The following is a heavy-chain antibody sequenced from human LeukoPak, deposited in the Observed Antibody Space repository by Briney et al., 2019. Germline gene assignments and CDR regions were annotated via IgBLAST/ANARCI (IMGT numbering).Heavy chain of an antibody. D-gene: IGHD2-21*02. J-gene: IGHJ4*02. V-gene: IGHV3-33*01. CDR3: ARDGCGGDCYFDY. CDR1: GFTFSSYG. CDR2: IWYDGSNK. Sequence: PGRSLRLSCAASGFTFSSYGTHWVRQVPGKGLEWVAVIWYDGSNKYYADSVKGRFTISRDNSKNTLYLQMNSLRAEDTAVYYCARDGCGGDCYFDYWGQGTLVTVSS.